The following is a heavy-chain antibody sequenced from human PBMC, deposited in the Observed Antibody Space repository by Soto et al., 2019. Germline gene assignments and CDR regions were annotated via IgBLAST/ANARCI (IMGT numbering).Heavy chain of an antibody. CDR2: IRATGGQT. CDR3: AQDRGWGVVSPSHDS. V-gene: IGHV3-23*01. CDR1: GFTFRNFV. J-gene: IGHJ4*02. D-gene: IGHD2-21*01. Sequence: EVQLLESGGGVVQPGGSLRLSCAASGFTFRNFVMSWVRQAPGKGLEWVSDIRATGGQTCYADSVKGRFTISRDNSKNMLYLQIDSLRDEDTALYFCAQDRGWGVVSPSHDSWGQGTLVTVSS.